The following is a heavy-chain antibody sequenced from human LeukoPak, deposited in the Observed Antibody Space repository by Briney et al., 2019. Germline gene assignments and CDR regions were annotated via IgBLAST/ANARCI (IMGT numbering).Heavy chain of an antibody. D-gene: IGHD4-17*01. CDR3: AKDRYGDYASDY. V-gene: IGHV3-23*01. CDR2: ISGSGGST. J-gene: IGHJ4*02. CDR1: GFTFSSYA. Sequence: PGGSLRLSCAASGFTFSSYAMSWVRQAPGKGLEWVSAISGSGGSTYYADSVKGRFTISRDTSKNTLYLQMNSLRAEDTAVYYCAKDRYGDYASDYWGQGTLVTASS.